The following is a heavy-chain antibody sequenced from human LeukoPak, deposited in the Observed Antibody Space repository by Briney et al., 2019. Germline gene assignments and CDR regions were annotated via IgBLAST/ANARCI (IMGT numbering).Heavy chain of an antibody. CDR2: ISDSGAAT. CDR1: GFTFSSYD. J-gene: IGHJ4*02. CDR3: TKGGTYYFDY. D-gene: IGHD3/OR15-3a*01. V-gene: IGHV3-23*01. Sequence: GSLRLSCAASGFTFSSYDMGWVSQAPGKGLGWVSRISDSGAATYYADSVKGRFTISRDNSKNTLYMQLDSLRVEDTAVYYCTKGGTYYFDYWGQGTLVTVSS.